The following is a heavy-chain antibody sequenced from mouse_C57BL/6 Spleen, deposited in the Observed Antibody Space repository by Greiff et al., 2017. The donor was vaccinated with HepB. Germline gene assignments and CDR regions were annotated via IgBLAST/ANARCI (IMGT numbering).Heavy chain of an antibody. CDR2: INPYNGDT. J-gene: IGHJ4*01. D-gene: IGHD2-4*01. CDR1: GYSFTGYF. CDR3: AREPFLYYDYDGEYAMDY. V-gene: IGHV1-37*01. Sequence: EVQLQESGPELVKPGASVKISCKASGYSFTGYFMNWVKQSHGKSLEWIGRINPYNGDTFYNQKFKGKATLTVDKSSSTAHMELLSLTSEDFAVYYCAREPFLYYDYDGEYAMDYWGQGTSVTVSS.